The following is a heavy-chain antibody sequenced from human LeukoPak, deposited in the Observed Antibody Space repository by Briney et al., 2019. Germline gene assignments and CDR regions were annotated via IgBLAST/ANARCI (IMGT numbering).Heavy chain of an antibody. V-gene: IGHV3-23*01. J-gene: IGHJ5*02. CDR3: ATGRGSGNYNWFDP. CDR1: GFTFSSYA. Sequence: QPGGSLRLSCTASGFTFSSYAMSWVRQAPGQGLEWVTVISSGGVNTYYRDSVKGRFTISRDNSKNTLYLQMNSLGAEDTAVYYCATGRGSGNYNWFDPWGQGTLVTVSS. CDR2: ISSGGVNT. D-gene: IGHD3-10*01.